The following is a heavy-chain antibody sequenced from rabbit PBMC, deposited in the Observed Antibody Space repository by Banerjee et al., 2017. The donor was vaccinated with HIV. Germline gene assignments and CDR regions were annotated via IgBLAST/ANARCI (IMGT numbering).Heavy chain of an antibody. J-gene: IGHJ4*01. Sequence: QSLEESGGDLVKPGASLTLTCKASGLDFSSYWMSWVRQAPGKGLEWIACINTSSGNTVYASWAKGRFTISKTSSTTVTLQMTSLTAADTATYFCARDAGVIGWNFNLWGQGTLVTVS. V-gene: IGHV1S40*01. CDR3: ARDAGVIGWNFNL. CDR2: INTSSGNT. CDR1: GLDFSSYW. D-gene: IGHD4-2*01.